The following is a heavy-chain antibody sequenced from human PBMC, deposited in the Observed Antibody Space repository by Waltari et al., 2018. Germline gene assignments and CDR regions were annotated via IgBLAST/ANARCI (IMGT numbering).Heavy chain of an antibody. V-gene: IGHV3-66*01. CDR2: IDGGGST. CDR3: ARDWNGDYVVEN. Sequence: EVQLVESGGGLVQPGGSLRLSCAASGLSVSDNYMGWVRQAPGKGREWVSVIDGGGSTNYADSGKGRFTISRDNSKNTVHLQMNSLRAEDTAVYYCARDWNGDYVVENWGQGTLVTVSS. J-gene: IGHJ4*02. CDR1: GLSVSDNY. D-gene: IGHD4-17*01.